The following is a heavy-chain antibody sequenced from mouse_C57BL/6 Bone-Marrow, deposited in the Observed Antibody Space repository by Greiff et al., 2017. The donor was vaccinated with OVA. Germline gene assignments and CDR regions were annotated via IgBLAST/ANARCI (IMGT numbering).Heavy chain of an antibody. CDR1: GFTFSSYG. D-gene: IGHD3-3*01. J-gene: IGHJ4*01. Sequence: DVMLVESGGDLVKPGGSLKLSCAASGFTFSSYGMSWVRQTPDTRLEWVATISSGGSYTSYPDSVKGRFTISRDNAKNTLYLQMSSLKSEDTAMYYCARAVYLPDAMDYWGQGTSVTGSS. V-gene: IGHV5-6*02. CDR2: ISSGGSYT. CDR3: ARAVYLPDAMDY.